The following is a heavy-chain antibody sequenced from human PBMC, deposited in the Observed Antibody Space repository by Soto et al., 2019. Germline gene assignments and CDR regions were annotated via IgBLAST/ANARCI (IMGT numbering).Heavy chain of an antibody. Sequence: GESLKISCKGSGYSFTSYWIGWVRQMPGKGLEWMGIIYPGDSDTRYSPSFQGQVTISADKSISTAYLQWSSLKASDTAMYYCARGAGRPYYYYYMDVWGKGTTVTVS. V-gene: IGHV5-51*01. CDR3: ARGAGRPYYYYYMDV. J-gene: IGHJ6*03. CDR1: GYSFTSYW. CDR2: IYPGDSDT. D-gene: IGHD1-26*01.